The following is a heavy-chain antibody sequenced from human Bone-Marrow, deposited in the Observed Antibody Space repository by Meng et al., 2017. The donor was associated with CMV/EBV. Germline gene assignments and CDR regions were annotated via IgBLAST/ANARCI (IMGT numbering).Heavy chain of an antibody. CDR1: GFSFSSYE. CDR3: ARGAPDYYYYYGMDV. Sequence: LSLTCAASGFSFSSYEMNWVRQAPGKGLEWVSYSSSSGSTYYAGSVKGRFTVSRDFARNSLYLQMNSLRVEDTAVYYCARGAPDYYYYYGMDVWGQGTTVTFSS. V-gene: IGHV3-48*03. J-gene: IGHJ6*02. CDR2: SSSSGST.